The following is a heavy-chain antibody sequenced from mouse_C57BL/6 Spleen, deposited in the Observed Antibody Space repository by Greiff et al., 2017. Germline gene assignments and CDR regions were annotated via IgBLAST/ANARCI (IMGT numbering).Heavy chain of an antibody. CDR1: GFSLTSYG. J-gene: IGHJ3*01. CDR2: IWGVGST. CDR3: ASGEYPFAC. D-gene: IGHD2-10*02. Sequence: VKLMESGPGLVAPSQSLSITCTVSGFSLTSYGVDWVRQSPGKGLEWLGVIWGVGSTNYNSALKSRLSISKDNSKSQVFLKMNSLRTDDTAMYYCASGEYPFACWGQGTLVTVSA. V-gene: IGHV2-6*01.